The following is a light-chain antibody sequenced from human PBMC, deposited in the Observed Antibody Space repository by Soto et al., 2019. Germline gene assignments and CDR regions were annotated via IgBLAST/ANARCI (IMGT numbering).Light chain of an antibody. J-gene: IGKJ4*01. V-gene: IGKV1-5*01. CDR3: QQYYSYPLT. CDR1: QSISNW. CDR2: EAS. Sequence: DIQMTQSPSTLSASVGDRVTISCRASQSISNWLAWYQQKPGEAPNLLVYEASRFASGVPSRFSGSGSGTDFTLTIGSLQPDDFASYYCQQYYSYPLTFGGGTKVEIK.